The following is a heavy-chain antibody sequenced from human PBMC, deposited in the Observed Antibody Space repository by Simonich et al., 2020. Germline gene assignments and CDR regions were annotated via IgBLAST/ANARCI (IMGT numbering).Heavy chain of an antibody. V-gene: IGHV3-23*01. CDR2: ISGSGGST. Sequence: GGGLVQPGGSLRLSCAASGFTFSSYAMSWVRQAPGKGLEWVSVISGSGGSTYYADSVKGRFTISRDNSKNTLYLQMNSRRAEDTAVYYCAKDLGERITMIVVVIDAFDIWGQGTMVTVSS. J-gene: IGHJ3*02. CDR1: GFTFSSYA. CDR3: AKDLGERITMIVVVIDAFDI. D-gene: IGHD3-22*01.